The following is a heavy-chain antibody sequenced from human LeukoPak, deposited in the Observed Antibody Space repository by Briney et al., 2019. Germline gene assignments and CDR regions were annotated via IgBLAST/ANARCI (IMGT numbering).Heavy chain of an antibody. CDR2: ISYDGSNK. J-gene: IGHJ6*03. D-gene: IGHD5-18*01. CDR1: GFTFSSYA. V-gene: IGHV3-30-3*01. Sequence: GGSLRLSCAASGFTFSSYAMHWVRQAPGKGLEWVAVISYDGSNKYYADSVKGRFTISRDNAKNSLYLQMNSLRAEDTAVYYCASYGHRETGLRGYSYGYISGYYMDVWGKGTTVTVSS. CDR3: ASYGHRETGLRGYSYGYISGYYMDV.